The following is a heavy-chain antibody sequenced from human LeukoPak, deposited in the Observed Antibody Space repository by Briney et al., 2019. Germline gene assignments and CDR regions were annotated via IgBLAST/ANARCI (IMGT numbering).Heavy chain of an antibody. V-gene: IGHV3-11*01. Sequence: GGSLRLSCAASGFTFSDSYMSWIRQVPGKGLEWISYISDSADTIYHADSVKGRFTISRDNAKNSLYLQMNSLRAEDTAVYYCARGGGDWGEGYFDYWGQGTLVTVSS. CDR3: ARGGGDWGEGYFDY. J-gene: IGHJ4*02. CDR1: GFTFSDSY. CDR2: ISDSADTI. D-gene: IGHD3-16*01.